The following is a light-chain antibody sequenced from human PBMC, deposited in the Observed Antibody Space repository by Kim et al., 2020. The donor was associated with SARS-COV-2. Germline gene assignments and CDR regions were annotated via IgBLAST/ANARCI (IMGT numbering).Light chain of an antibody. CDR1: QSVSSN. J-gene: IGKJ4*01. Sequence: SPGERATLSCRASQSVSSNLAWYQQKPGQAPRLLIYGASTRATGIPARFSGSGSGTDFTLTINSLQSEDFAVYSCQQYNNWPPLTFGGGTKVDIK. CDR2: GAS. V-gene: IGKV3-15*01. CDR3: QQYNNWPPLT.